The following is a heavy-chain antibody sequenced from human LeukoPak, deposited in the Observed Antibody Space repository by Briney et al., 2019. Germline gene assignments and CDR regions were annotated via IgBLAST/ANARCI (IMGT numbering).Heavy chain of an antibody. J-gene: IGHJ4*02. CDR1: GYTLTELS. CDR2: FDPEDGET. D-gene: IGHD3-22*01. Sequence: ASVKVSCKVSGYTLTELSMHWVRQAPREGLEWMGGFDPEDGETIYAQKFQGRVTMTEDTSTDTAYMELSSLRSEDTAVYYCATDLSYYDSSGYNRYDYWGQGTLVTVSS. CDR3: ATDLSYYDSSGYNRYDY. V-gene: IGHV1-24*01.